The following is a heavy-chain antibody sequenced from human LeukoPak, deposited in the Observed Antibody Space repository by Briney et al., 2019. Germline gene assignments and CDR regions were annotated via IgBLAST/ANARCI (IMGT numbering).Heavy chain of an antibody. J-gene: IGHJ4*02. CDR3: AKPSYSSGWFIVY. CDR1: GFTFSTFA. CDR2: IFPSGGEI. Sequence: PGGSLRLSCAASGFTFSTFAMIWVRQPPGKGLEWVSSIFPSGGEIHYADSVKGRFTISRDNSKNTLYLQMNSLRAEDTAVYSCAKPSYSSGWFIVYWGQGTLVTVSS. D-gene: IGHD6-19*01. V-gene: IGHV3-23*01.